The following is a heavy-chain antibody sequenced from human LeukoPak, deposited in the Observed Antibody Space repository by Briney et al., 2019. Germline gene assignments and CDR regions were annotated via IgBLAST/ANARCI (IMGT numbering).Heavy chain of an antibody. D-gene: IGHD3-22*01. J-gene: IGHJ4*02. V-gene: IGHV3-15*07. CDR3: TTEFDYYDSSGYYPYALDY. CDR2: IKSKTDGGTT. CDR1: GFTFSSYW. Sequence: GGSLRLSCAASGFTFSSYWMNWVRQAPGKGLEWVGRIKSKTDGGTTDYAAPVKGRFTISRDDSKNTLYLQMNSLKTEDTAVYYCTTEFDYYDSSGYYPYALDYWGQGTLVTVSS.